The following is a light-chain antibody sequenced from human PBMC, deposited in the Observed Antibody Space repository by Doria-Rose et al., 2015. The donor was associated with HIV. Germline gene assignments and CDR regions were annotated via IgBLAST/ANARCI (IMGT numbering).Light chain of an antibody. J-gene: IGKJ2*01. CDR3: QQLSSFPYT. V-gene: IGKV1-9*01. Sequence: TQSPSFLSTSVGDKITITCRASQGISTSLAWYQQRPVKAPKLLIYAASTLQSVVPSRFSGSGSGTEFTLAISSLQPEDFATYYCQQLSSFPYTFGQGTKLEI. CDR1: QGISTS. CDR2: AAS.